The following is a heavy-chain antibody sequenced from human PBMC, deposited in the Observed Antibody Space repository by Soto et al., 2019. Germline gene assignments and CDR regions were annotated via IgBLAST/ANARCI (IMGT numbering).Heavy chain of an antibody. V-gene: IGHV1-69*06. CDR2: IIPIFGTA. CDR1: GCTSSSYA. D-gene: IGHD6-19*01. J-gene: IGHJ6*02. CDR3: SFEYSSGWSSGSHYYGMDV. Sequence: SVKVSCKASGCTSSSYAISCVRQAPGQVLEWMGGIIPIFGTANYAQKFQGRVTITADKSTSTAYMELSSLRSEDTAVYYCSFEYSSGWSSGSHYYGMDVWGQGTTVTVSS.